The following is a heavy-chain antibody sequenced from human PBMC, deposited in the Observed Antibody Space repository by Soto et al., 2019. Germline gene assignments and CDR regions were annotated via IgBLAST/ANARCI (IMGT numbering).Heavy chain of an antibody. Sequence: PSETLSLTCAVYGGSFSGYYWGWIRQPPGKGLEWIGEINHSGSTNYNPSLKSRVTISVDTSENQFSLRLSSMTAADTAVYYCARGHYFGSGSTDWGHGTLVTVS. CDR2: INHSGST. J-gene: IGHJ4*01. CDR3: ARGHYFGSGSTD. V-gene: IGHV4-34*01. CDR1: GGSFSGYY. D-gene: IGHD3-10*01.